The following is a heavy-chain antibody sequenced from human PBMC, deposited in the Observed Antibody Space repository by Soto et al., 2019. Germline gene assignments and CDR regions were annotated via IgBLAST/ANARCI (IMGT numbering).Heavy chain of an antibody. D-gene: IGHD2-21*01. CDR3: ARVHCGGDCRPGEWFYYYGMDV. Sequence: ASVKVSCKASGYTLTSYHMDWVRQAPGQGLEWMGKMSPSGDMTWYPQKFRGRVTLTRDTSTGTYYMELSSLTSEDTAVYYCARVHCGGDCRPGEWFYYYGMDVWGQGTTVTVSS. J-gene: IGHJ6*02. CDR1: GYTLTSYH. V-gene: IGHV1-46*01. CDR2: MSPSGDMT.